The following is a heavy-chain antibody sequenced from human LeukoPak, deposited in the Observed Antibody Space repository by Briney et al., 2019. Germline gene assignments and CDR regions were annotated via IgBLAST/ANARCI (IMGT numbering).Heavy chain of an antibody. CDR3: AEERHYDILTGPSMGY. J-gene: IGHJ4*02. CDR1: GFTFSSYA. V-gene: IGHV3-23*01. D-gene: IGHD3-9*01. CDR2: ISGSGGST. Sequence: GGSLRLSCAASGFTFSSYAMSWVRQAPGKGLEWVSAISGSGGSTYYADSVKGRFTISRDNSKNTLYLQMNSLRAEDTAVYYCAEERHYDILTGPSMGYWGQGTLVTVSS.